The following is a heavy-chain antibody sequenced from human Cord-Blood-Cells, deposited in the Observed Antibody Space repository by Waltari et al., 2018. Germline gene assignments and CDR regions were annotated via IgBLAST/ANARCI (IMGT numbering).Heavy chain of an antibody. D-gene: IGHD1-20*01. CDR1: GGSCSGYY. J-gene: IGHJ2*01. Sequence: VQLQQWGAGLLKPSETLSLTGAVHGGSCSGYYWSWTRQPPGKGLAWVGEINHSGSTNYNPSLKSRVTISVDTSKNQFSLKLSSVTAADTAVYYCARLTGVNWYFDLWGRGTLVTVSS. CDR3: ARLTGVNWYFDL. CDR2: INHSGST. V-gene: IGHV4-34*01.